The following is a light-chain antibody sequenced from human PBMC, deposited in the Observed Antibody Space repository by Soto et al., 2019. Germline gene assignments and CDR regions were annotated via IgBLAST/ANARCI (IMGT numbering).Light chain of an antibody. J-gene: IGKJ3*01. CDR1: QGISSY. Sequence: ALRRTQSACACSASTGDRVTISCRASQGISSYLAWYQQKPGKAPKLLIYAASTLQSGVPSRFSGSRSGPDFTLTISSLQPEDFATYYCQQLNTYPRTFGPGTKVDIK. CDR3: QQLNTYPRT. V-gene: IGKV1-8*01. CDR2: AAS.